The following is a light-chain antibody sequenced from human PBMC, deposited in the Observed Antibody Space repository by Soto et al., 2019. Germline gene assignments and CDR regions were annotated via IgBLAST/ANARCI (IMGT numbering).Light chain of an antibody. J-gene: IGKJ3*01. CDR2: GAS. CDR1: QSVSSTY. Sequence: DIVLTQSPGTLSLSPRERATLSCRASQSVSSTYLAWYQQKPGQAPRHLIYGASRRATGIPDRSSGSGSGTDFTLTISRRQPEDFAVYYCQQYGSSLFSFGTGTKVDIK. V-gene: IGKV3-20*01. CDR3: QQYGSSLFS.